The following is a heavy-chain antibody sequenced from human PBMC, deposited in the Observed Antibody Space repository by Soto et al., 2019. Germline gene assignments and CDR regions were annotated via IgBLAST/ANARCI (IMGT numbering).Heavy chain of an antibody. CDR2: IYWNDDK. Sequence: SGPTLVKPTQTLTLTCTFSGFSLSTSGVGVGWIRQPPGKALEWLALIYWNDDKRYSPSLKSRLTITKDTSKNQVVLTMTNMDPVDTATYYCARILVTDYFDYWGQGTLVTVSS. CDR1: GFSLSTSGVG. J-gene: IGHJ4*02. D-gene: IGHD5-18*01. CDR3: ARILVTDYFDY. V-gene: IGHV2-5*01.